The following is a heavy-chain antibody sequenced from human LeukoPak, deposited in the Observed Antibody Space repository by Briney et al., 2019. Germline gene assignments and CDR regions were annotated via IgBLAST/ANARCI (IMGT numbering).Heavy chain of an antibody. CDR3: ARLQYSFLYGSGSYGVDY. Sequence: ETLSLTCTVSGGSISSSSYYWGWIRQPRGKGLEWVANIKQDGSEKYYVDSVKGRFTISRDNAKNSLYLQMNSLRAEDTAMYYCARLQYSFLYGSGSYGVDYWGQGTLVTVSS. J-gene: IGHJ4*02. CDR2: IKQDGSEK. V-gene: IGHV3-7*01. CDR1: GGSISSSSYY. D-gene: IGHD3-10*01.